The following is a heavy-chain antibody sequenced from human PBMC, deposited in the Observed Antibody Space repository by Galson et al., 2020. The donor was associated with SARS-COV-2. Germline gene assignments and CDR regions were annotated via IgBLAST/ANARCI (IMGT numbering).Heavy chain of an antibody. D-gene: IGHD6-6*01. CDR1: G. J-gene: IGHJ6*03. CDR3: AKSYSSTSYYFYYMDD. Sequence: GMSWVRQAPGKGLEWVSGIGSRGGNTYYADSVKGRFTITRDNSRSTVYLQMNSLRAEDTAVYYCAKSYSSTSYYFYYMDDWGKGTTVTVSS. CDR2: IGSRGGNT. V-gene: IGHV3-23*01.